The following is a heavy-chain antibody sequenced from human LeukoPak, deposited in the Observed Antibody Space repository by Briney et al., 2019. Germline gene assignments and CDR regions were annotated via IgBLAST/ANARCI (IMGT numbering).Heavy chain of an antibody. J-gene: IGHJ4*02. V-gene: IGHV3-30*18. Sequence: GGSLRLSCAASGFTFSSYGMHWVRQAPGKGLELVAVVSYDGSNKHYADSVKGRFTISRDNAKNTLHLQMNSLRAEDTAVYYCAKENVLYSGSYGSPDYWGQGTLVTVSS. CDR1: GFTFSSYG. CDR3: AKENVLYSGSYGSPDY. D-gene: IGHD1-26*01. CDR2: VSYDGSNK.